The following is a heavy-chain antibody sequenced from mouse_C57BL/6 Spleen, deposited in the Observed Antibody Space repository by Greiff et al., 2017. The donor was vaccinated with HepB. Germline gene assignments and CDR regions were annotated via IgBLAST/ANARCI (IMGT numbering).Heavy chain of an antibody. J-gene: IGHJ3*01. Sequence: EVNVVESGGDLVKPGGSLKLSCAASGFTFSSYGMSWVRQTPDKRLEWVATISSGGSYTYYPDSVKGRFTISRDNAKNTLYLQMSSLKSEDTAMYYCANWDVGFAYWGQGTLVTVSA. V-gene: IGHV5-6*01. CDR2: ISSGGSYT. CDR1: GFTFSSYG. D-gene: IGHD4-1*01. CDR3: ANWDVGFAY.